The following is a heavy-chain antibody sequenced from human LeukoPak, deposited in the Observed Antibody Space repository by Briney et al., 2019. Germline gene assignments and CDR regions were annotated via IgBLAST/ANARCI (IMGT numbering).Heavy chain of an antibody. J-gene: IGHJ4*02. CDR1: GFTFSHYG. CDR2: IQNDASTK. V-gene: IGHV3-30*02. D-gene: IGHD5-12*01. CDR3: AKSYNGYESKPDY. Sequence: PGGSLRLSCAASGFTFSHYGMHWVRQAPGKGLEWVAVIQNDASTKNYVDSVKGRFTISRDNSKNTLFLQMNSLRAEDTAVYYCAKSYNGYESKPDYWGQGTLVTVSS.